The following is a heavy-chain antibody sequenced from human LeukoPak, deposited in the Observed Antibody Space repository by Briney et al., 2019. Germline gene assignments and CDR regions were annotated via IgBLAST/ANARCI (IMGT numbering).Heavy chain of an antibody. V-gene: IGHV4-61*02. D-gene: IGHD3-16*01. Sequence: SETLSLTCTVSGGSISSGSYYWSWIRQPAGKGLEWIGRIYTSGSTNYNPSLKSRVTISVDTSKNQFSLKLSSVTAADTAVYYCARDLGDYWGQGTLVTVSS. CDR1: GGSISSGSYY. J-gene: IGHJ4*02. CDR2: IYTSGST. CDR3: ARDLGDY.